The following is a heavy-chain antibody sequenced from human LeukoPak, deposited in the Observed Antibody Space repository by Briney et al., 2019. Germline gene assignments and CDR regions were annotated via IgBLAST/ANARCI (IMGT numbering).Heavy chain of an antibody. CDR2: IYSGGST. J-gene: IGHJ6*03. D-gene: IGHD3-9*01. Sequence: GGSLRLSCTVSGFTVSTNSMSWVRQTPGKGLEWVAFIYSGGSTYYADSVKGRFTISRDNSKNPLYLQMNSLRAEDTAVYYCAKGDYDILTGYYHYYYYMDVWGKGTTVTVSS. CDR3: AKGDYDILTGYYHYYYYMDV. V-gene: IGHV3-53*01. CDR1: GFTVSTNS.